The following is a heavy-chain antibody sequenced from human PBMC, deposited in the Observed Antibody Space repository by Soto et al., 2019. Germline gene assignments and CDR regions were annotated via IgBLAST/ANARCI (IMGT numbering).Heavy chain of an antibody. CDR3: TTSMSGSSLYGMDV. CDR1: GGSFSGYN. V-gene: IGHV4-34*01. D-gene: IGHD1-26*01. CDR2: IHHSGST. J-gene: IGHJ6*02. Sequence: QVQLQQWGAGLLKPSETLSLNCAVYGGSFSGYNWTWIRQPPGKGLEWIGEIHHSGSTNYNPSLKSRVTISVDTSKNQFSLRLNSVTAANTAMDYCTTSMSGSSLYGMDVWGQETTVTVSS.